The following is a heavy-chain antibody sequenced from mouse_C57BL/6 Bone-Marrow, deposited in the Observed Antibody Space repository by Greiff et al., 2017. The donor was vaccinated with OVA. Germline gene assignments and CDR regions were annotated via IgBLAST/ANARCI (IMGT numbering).Heavy chain of an antibody. CDR3: AKGGNLLWLRRWYFDV. CDR1: GYTFTSYW. CDR2: IDPSDSYT. V-gene: IGHV1-59*01. J-gene: IGHJ1*03. D-gene: IGHD2-2*01. Sequence: QVQLQQPGAELVRPGTSVKLSCKASGYTFTSYWMHWVKQRPGQGLEWIGVIDPSDSYTNYNQKFKGKATLTVDTSSSTAYMQLSSLTSEDSAVYYCAKGGNLLWLRRWYFDVWGTGTTVTVSS.